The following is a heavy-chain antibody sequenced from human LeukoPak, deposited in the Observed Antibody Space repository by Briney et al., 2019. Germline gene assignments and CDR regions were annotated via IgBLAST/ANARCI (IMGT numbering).Heavy chain of an antibody. D-gene: IGHD6-13*01. CDR2: IYSGGST. CDR3: ARASRGRPIYYMDV. CDR1: GFTVSSNY. V-gene: IGHV3-66*02. J-gene: IGHJ6*03. Sequence: PGGSLRLSCAASGFTVSSNYMSWVRQAPGKGLEWVSVIYSGGSTYYADSVKGRFTISRDNSKNTLYLQMNSLRAEDTAVYYCARASRGRPIYYMDVWGKGTTVTVSS.